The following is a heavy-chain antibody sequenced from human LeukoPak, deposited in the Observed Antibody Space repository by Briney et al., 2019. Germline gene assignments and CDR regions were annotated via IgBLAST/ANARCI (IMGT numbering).Heavy chain of an antibody. CDR3: ARESSVVRGVITDFDY. V-gene: IGHV3-7*01. J-gene: IGHJ4*02. CDR2: IKADGSEK. CDR1: GFTFTNYW. D-gene: IGHD3-10*01. Sequence: PGGSLRLSCAASGFTFTNYWMSWVRQAPGKGLEWVANIKADGSEKYYVDSVEGRFTISRDNAKNSLYLQMNSLRAEDTAVYYCARESSVVRGVITDFDYWGQGTLVTVSS.